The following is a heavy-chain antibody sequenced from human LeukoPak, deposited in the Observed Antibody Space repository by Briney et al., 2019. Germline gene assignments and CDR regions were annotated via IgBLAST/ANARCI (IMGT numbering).Heavy chain of an antibody. V-gene: IGHV3-33*06. Sequence: GGSLRLSCAASGFTFSSYGMHWVRQAPGKGLEWVAVIWYDGSNKYYADSVKGRFTISRDNSKNTLYLQMNSLRAEDTAVHYCAKAALVRGVIIPYYYYSMDVWGQGTTVTVSS. CDR2: IWYDGSNK. CDR3: AKAALVRGVIIPYYYYSMDV. CDR1: GFTFSSYG. J-gene: IGHJ6*02. D-gene: IGHD3-10*01.